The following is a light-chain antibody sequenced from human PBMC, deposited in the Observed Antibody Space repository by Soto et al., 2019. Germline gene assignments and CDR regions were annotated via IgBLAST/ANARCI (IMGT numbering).Light chain of an antibody. J-gene: IGLJ2*01. V-gene: IGLV1-47*02. CDR2: ANN. Sequence: QSVLTQPPSASGTPGQRVTISCSGTISNIGSNYVYWYQQLPGAAPKLLIYANNHRPSGVPDRFSGSKSGTSASLAISGLRSEDEADYYCATWDDNVRVYSVVFGGGTKVTVL. CDR3: ATWDDNVRVYSVV. CDR1: ISNIGSNY.